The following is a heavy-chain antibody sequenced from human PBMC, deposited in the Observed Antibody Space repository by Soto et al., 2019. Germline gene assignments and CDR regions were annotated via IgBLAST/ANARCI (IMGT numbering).Heavy chain of an antibody. D-gene: IGHD6-13*01. Sequence: QVQLVQSGAEVKKPGASVKVSCKASGYTFTSYDINWVRQATGQGLEWMGWMNPNSGNTGYAQEFQGRVTMTSNTSISTAYMDLSSLRSDDTAVYYCARERAAAGFDYWGQGTLVTVSS. V-gene: IGHV1-8*01. J-gene: IGHJ4*02. CDR3: ARERAAAGFDY. CDR1: GYTFTSYD. CDR2: MNPNSGNT.